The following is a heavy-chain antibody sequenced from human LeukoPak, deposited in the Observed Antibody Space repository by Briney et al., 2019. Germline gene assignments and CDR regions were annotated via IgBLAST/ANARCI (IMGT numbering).Heavy chain of an antibody. V-gene: IGHV3-23*01. CDR3: AKARGSSVYEQFDY. J-gene: IGHJ4*02. Sequence: GGSLRLSCAASGFAFSTYAMTWVRQAPEKGLQWVSTISTSGRATYYADSVEGRFTISRDNSKNTLYLQMNSLRADDTAVYCCAKARGSSVYEQFDYWGQGTQVTVSP. CDR1: GFAFSTYA. CDR2: ISTSGRAT. D-gene: IGHD5/OR15-5a*01.